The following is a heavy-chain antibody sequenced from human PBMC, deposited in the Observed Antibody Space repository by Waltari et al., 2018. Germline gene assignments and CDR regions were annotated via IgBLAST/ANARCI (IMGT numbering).Heavy chain of an antibody. D-gene: IGHD6-19*01. J-gene: IGHJ6*02. Sequence: QVQLQQWGAGLLKPSETLSLTCAVYGGSFSGYYWSWIRQPPGKGLEWIGEINHSGSTNYNPSLKSRVTISVDTSKNQFSLKLSSVTAADTAVYYCAREVGSHSSGWYKLYYYYGMDVWGQGTTVTVSS. CDR3: AREVGSHSSGWYKLYYYYGMDV. CDR2: INHSGST. CDR1: GGSFSGYY. V-gene: IGHV4-34*01.